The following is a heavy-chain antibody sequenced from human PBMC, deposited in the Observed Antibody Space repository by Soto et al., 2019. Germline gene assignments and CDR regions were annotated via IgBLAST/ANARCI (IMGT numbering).Heavy chain of an antibody. J-gene: IGHJ4*02. CDR3: ARHTVEMATLYYFDY. CDR2: IYYSGST. Sequence: SETLSLTYTVSGGSISSSSYYWGWIRQPPGKGLEWIGSIYYSGSTYYNPSLKSRVTISVDTSKNQFSLKLSSVTAADTAVYYCARHTVEMATLYYFDYWGQGTLVTVSS. D-gene: IGHD5-12*01. V-gene: IGHV4-39*01. CDR1: GGSISSSSYY.